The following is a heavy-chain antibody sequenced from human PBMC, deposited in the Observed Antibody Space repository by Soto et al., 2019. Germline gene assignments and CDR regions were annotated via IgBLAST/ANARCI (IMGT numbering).Heavy chain of an antibody. CDR2: IIPIFGTA. J-gene: IGHJ4*02. D-gene: IGHD5-18*01. Sequence: AVKVSCKASGCTFSRYAISWFRQAPGQGLEWMGGIIPIFGTANYAQKFQGRVTITADESTSTAYMELSSLRSEDTAVYYCATATSGYSYGSSYDYWGQGTLVTVSS. CDR3: ATATSGYSYGSSYDY. V-gene: IGHV1-69*13. CDR1: GCTFSRYA.